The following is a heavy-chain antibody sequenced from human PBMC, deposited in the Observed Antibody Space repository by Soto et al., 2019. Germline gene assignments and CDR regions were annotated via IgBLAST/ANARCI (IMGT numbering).Heavy chain of an antibody. D-gene: IGHD1-26*01. V-gene: IGHV4-31*03. J-gene: IGHJ3*02. Sequence: SETLSLTCTVSGGSISSGGYYWSWIRQHPGKGLEWIGYIYYSGSTYYNPSLKSRVTISVDTSKNQFSLKLSSVTAADTAVYYCASAYSGSYYAFDIWGQGTMVTVSS. CDR2: IYYSGST. CDR1: GGSISSGGYY. CDR3: ASAYSGSYYAFDI.